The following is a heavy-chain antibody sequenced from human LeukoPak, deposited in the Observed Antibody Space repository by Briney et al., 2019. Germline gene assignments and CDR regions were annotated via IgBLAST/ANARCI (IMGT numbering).Heavy chain of an antibody. CDR2: ISGSGGST. CDR3: AKVPTVTAIFDWFDP. CDR1: GFTFSSYE. D-gene: IGHD2-21*02. J-gene: IGHJ5*02. V-gene: IGHV3-23*01. Sequence: PGGSLRLSCAASGFTFSSYEMNWVRQAPGKGLEWVSAISGSGGSTYYADSVKGRFTISRDNSKNTLYLQMNSLRAEDTAVYYCAKVPTVTAIFDWFDPWGQGTLVTVSS.